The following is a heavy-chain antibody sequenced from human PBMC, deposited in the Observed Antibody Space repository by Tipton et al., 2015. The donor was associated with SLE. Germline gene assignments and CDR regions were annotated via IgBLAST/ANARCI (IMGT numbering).Heavy chain of an antibody. CDR1: GGSLSSSRYY. J-gene: IGHJ5*02. D-gene: IGHD3-3*01. CDR3: ARVLRTIFGVAPGWFDP. Sequence: TLSLTCTVSGGSLSSSRYYWGWIRQPPGKGLEWIGSIYYSGSTYYNPSLKSRVTISVDTSKNQFSLKLSSVTAADTAVYYCARVLRTIFGVAPGWFDPWGQGTLVTVSS. CDR2: IYYSGST. V-gene: IGHV4-39*07.